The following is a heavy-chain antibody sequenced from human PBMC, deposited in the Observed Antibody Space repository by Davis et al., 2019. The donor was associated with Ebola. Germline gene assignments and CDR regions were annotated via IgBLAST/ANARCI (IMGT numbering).Heavy chain of an antibody. CDR3: ARHTKYGGKTWFDP. CDR2: IYYSGST. D-gene: IGHD4/OR15-4a*01. CDR1: GGSISSSSYY. Sequence: SETLSLTCTVSGGSISSSSYYWGWIRQPPGKGLEWIGSIYYSGSTYYNPSLKSRVTISVDTSKNQFSLKLSSVTAADTAVYYCARHTKYGGKTWFDPWGQGTLVTVSS. V-gene: IGHV4-39*01. J-gene: IGHJ5*02.